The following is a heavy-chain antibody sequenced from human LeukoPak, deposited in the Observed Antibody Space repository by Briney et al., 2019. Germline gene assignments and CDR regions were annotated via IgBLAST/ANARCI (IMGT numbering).Heavy chain of an antibody. CDR3: ARDYYDSSGYGAFDI. CDR2: TIPIFGTA. V-gene: IGHV1-69*05. CDR1: GGTFSSYA. D-gene: IGHD3-22*01. J-gene: IGHJ3*02. Sequence: SVKVSCKASGGTFSSYAISWVRQAPGQGLEWMGGTIPIFGTANYAQKFQGRVTITTDESTSTAYMELSSLRSEDTAVYYCARDYYDSSGYGAFDIWGQGTMVTVSS.